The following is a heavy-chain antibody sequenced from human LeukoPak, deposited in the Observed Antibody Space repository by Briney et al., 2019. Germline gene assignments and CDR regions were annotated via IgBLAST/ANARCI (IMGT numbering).Heavy chain of an antibody. CDR1: GFTFSNYW. CDR3: ARDRGYLTFDY. V-gene: IGHV3-7*01. Sequence: GGSLRLSCVASGFTFSNYWMTWVRQAPGQGLEWVANMKEDGSAKYYMDSVKGRFTISRDNAKNSLYLQMNSLRAEDTAVYFCARDRGYLTFDYWGQGTLATVSS. D-gene: IGHD3-10*01. J-gene: IGHJ4*02. CDR2: MKEDGSAK.